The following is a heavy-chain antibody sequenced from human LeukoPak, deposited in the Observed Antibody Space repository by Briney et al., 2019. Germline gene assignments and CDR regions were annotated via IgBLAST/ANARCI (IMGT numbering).Heavy chain of an antibody. J-gene: IGHJ5*02. D-gene: IGHD4/OR15-4a*01. CDR3: AKLRCCDANAVP. CDR2: ISGECART. Sequence: GGPLRLSCAASGFTFSTYGMNWVRQAPGKGLEWVSGISGECARTYYVDSVKGRFIISRYSDKNTLSMQMNRLRAEGPAVYYCAKLRCCDANAVPWGQGTLVTVSS. V-gene: IGHV3-23*01. CDR1: GFTFSTYG.